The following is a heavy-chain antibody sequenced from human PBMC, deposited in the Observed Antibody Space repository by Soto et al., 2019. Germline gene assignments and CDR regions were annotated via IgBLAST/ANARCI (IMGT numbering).Heavy chain of an antibody. D-gene: IGHD5-18*01. J-gene: IGHJ4*02. CDR2: TYYRSKWYN. CDR3: AKEYRIQLWLQPFFDY. CDR1: VDSVSINIAG. V-gene: IGHV6-1*01. Sequence: SHTLSLTCAIFVDSVSINIAGWNFIRQSPSRGLEWLGRTYYRSKWYNDFAISMKSRITIKADNSKNTLYLQMNSLRAEDTAVYYCAKEYRIQLWLQPFFDYWGQGTLVTVSS.